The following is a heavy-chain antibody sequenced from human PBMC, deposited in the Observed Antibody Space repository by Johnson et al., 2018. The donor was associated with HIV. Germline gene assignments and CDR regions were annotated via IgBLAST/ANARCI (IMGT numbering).Heavy chain of an antibody. CDR3: ARALRVLLGAFDI. D-gene: IGHD2-8*02. V-gene: IGHV3-11*01. CDR1: GFTFSDCY. CDR2: ISAI. Sequence: QVQVVESGGGLVKPGGSLRLSCAASGFTFSDCYMRWIRQAPGKGLEWLSYISAISYADFVKGRFTISRANANNSLYLQMNSLRAEDTALYYCARALRVLLGAFDIWGQGTMVTVSS. J-gene: IGHJ3*02.